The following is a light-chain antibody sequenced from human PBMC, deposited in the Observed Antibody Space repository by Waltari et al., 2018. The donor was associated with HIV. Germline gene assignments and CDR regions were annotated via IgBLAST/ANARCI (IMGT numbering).Light chain of an antibody. V-gene: IGLV1-51*01. Sequence: QSVLTQPPSVSAAPGQKVTISCSGDNSTVANNFVSWYQQLPGRAPRLLIYDNEKRPSRIPDRFPAFKAGMSATLVITGLQIVDEADYYCGTWDSSLSLYVFGTGTTVAGL. J-gene: IGLJ1*01. CDR1: NSTVANNF. CDR3: GTWDSSLSLYV. CDR2: DNE.